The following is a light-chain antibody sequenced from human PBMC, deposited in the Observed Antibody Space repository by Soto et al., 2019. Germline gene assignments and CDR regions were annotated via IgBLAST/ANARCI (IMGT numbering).Light chain of an antibody. J-gene: IGKJ2*01. CDR2: GAS. CDR1: SGVRHN. Sequence: EIVMTQSPATLSVSPGEKGNLPCQASSGVRHNLAWYQQKTGQAPRLLIYGASPRATGIPARFSGSGSGTEFTLTLSSLQSEDFAVYYCQKYNNWPRTFGQGTKLEIK. V-gene: IGKV3-15*01. CDR3: QKYNNWPRT.